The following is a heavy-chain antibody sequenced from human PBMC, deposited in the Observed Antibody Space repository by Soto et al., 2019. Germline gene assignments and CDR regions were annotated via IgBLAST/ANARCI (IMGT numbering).Heavy chain of an antibody. Sequence: QVQLVESGGGVVQPGRSLRLTCAASGFTFSSYGMHWVRQAPGKGLEWVAVIWDDGSNKYYGDSVKGRFTISRDHSKNTLDLQVNSLRDEDTDVYYCARSLTRRIWQNYYDYGMDVWGQGTTVTVSS. CDR1: GFTFSSYG. CDR3: ARSLTRRIWQNYYDYGMDV. CDR2: IWDDGSNK. V-gene: IGHV3-33*01. J-gene: IGHJ6*02.